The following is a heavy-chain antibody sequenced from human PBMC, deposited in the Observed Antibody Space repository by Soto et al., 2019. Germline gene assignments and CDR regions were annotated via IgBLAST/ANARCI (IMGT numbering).Heavy chain of an antibody. D-gene: IGHD1-7*01. CDR2: SSATGAGT. J-gene: IGHJ4*02. CDR3: AKDRRAGGNYGFYSDF. V-gene: IGHV3-23*01. CDR1: GFTFSSYG. Sequence: EVQLLESGGGLVQPGGSLRLSCAASGFTFSSYGMTWVRQAPGKGLEWVSFSSATGAGTYYADSVKGRFTISSDNSKNTLYLQMTSLTAYDTAVYYCAKDRRAGGNYGFYSDFWGQGALVIVSS.